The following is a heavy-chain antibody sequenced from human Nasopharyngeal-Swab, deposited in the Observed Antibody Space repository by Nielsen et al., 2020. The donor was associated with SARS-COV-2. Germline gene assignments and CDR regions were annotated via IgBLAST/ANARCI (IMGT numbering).Heavy chain of an antibody. D-gene: IGHD3-10*01. CDR2: ISTSTGNP. Sequence: ASVKVSCKTSGYILNRLALNWVRQAPGQGPEWMGWISTSTGNPTYAQGFTGRFVFSLDSSVSTAYLEISSLKAEDTAVYYCARETSSPGPGSYGFDYWGQGTPVTVSS. CDR1: GYILNRLA. V-gene: IGHV7-4-1*02. J-gene: IGHJ4*02. CDR3: ARETSSPGPGSYGFDY.